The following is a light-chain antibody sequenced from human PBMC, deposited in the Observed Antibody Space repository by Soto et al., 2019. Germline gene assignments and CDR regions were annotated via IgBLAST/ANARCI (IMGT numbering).Light chain of an antibody. CDR2: TAS. V-gene: IGKV1-39*01. J-gene: IGKJ1*01. CDR1: QRISTY. CDR3: QQHYNTPWT. Sequence: DIQLTQAPSSLSASVGDRITITCRASQRISTYLNWYQQKPGKAPELVIYTASSLESGVPSRFSGSGSGTEFTLTISSLQPDDLATYYCQQHYNTPWTFGQRTKVEIK.